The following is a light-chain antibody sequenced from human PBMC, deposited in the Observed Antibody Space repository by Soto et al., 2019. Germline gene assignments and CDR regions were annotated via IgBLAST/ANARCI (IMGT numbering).Light chain of an antibody. J-gene: IGKJ1*01. CDR1: QSVSSRY. V-gene: IGKV3-15*01. CDR2: GAS. Sequence: EIVLTQSPGTLSLSPGERATLSCRASQSVSSRYLAWYQQKPGQAPRLLIYGASTRATGIPARFSGSGSGTEFTLTISSLQTEDFAVYYCQHYNDWPPTWTFGQGTKV. CDR3: QHYNDWPPTWT.